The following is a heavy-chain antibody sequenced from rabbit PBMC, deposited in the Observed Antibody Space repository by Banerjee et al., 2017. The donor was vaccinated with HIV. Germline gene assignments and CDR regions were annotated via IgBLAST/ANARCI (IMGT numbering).Heavy chain of an antibody. J-gene: IGHJ4*01. V-gene: IGHV1S7*01. CDR1: GFTLSSYY. CDR2: IDPLFGIT. CDR3: VRGASNSGYYSL. D-gene: IGHD1-1*01. Sequence: QLKESGGGLVQPGGSLKLSCKASGFTLSSYYMNWVRQAPGKGLEWIGYIDPLFGITYYANWVNGRFSISRENAQNTVFLQMTSLTAADTATYFCVRGASNSGYYSLWGQGTLVTVS.